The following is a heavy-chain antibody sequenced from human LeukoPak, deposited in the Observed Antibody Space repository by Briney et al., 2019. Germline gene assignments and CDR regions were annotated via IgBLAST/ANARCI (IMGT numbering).Heavy chain of an antibody. CDR1: GYTFTGYY. D-gene: IGHD1-26*01. V-gene: IGHV1-2*02. CDR2: INPNSGGT. Sequence: ASVKVSCKASGYTFTGYYMHWVRQAPGQGLEWMGWINPNSGGTNYAQKFQGRVTMTRDTSISTAYMELSRLRSDDTAVYYCAGLFIAGATTFRPVYDYWGQGTLVTVSS. CDR3: AGLFIAGATTFRPVYDY. J-gene: IGHJ4*02.